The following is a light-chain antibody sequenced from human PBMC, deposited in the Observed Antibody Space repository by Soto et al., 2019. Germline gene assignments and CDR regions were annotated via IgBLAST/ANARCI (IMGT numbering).Light chain of an antibody. CDR3: QSYDSSLSGVV. Sequence: VLTQPPSVSGAPGQRVTISCTGSSSKIGAGYDVHWYQQLPGTAPKLLIYGNSNRPSGVPDRFSGSKSGTSASLAITGLQAEDEADYYCQSYDSSLSGVVFGGGTKLTVL. V-gene: IGLV1-40*01. J-gene: IGLJ2*01. CDR1: SSKIGAGYD. CDR2: GNS.